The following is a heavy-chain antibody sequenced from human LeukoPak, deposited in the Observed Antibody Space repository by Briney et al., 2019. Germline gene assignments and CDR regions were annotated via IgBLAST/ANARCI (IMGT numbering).Heavy chain of an antibody. J-gene: IGHJ4*02. V-gene: IGHV4-30-4*08. CDR2: IYYSGST. Sequence: NPSETLSLTCTVSGGSISSGGYYWSWIRQHPGKGLEWIGYIYYSGSTYYNPSLKSRVTISVDTSKNQFSLKLSSVTAADTAVYYCARETWIQLWSPARYFDYWGQGTLVTVSS. D-gene: IGHD5-18*01. CDR1: GGSISSGGYY. CDR3: ARETWIQLWSPARYFDY.